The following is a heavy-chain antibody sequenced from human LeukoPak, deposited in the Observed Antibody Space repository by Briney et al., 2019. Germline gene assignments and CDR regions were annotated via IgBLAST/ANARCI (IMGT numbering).Heavy chain of an antibody. Sequence: SGTLSLTFAVSGGSISSSNWWSWVRQPPGKGLEWIGEIYHSGSTNYNPSLKSRVTISVEKSKNQFSLKLSSVTAADTAVYYCARPNRYGSFDYWGQGTLVTVSS. CDR2: IYHSGST. V-gene: IGHV4-4*02. J-gene: IGHJ4*02. CDR1: GGSISSSNW. CDR3: ARPNRYGSFDY. D-gene: IGHD3-10*01.